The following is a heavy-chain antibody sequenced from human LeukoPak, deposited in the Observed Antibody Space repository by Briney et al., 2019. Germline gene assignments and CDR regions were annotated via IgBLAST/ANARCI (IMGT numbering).Heavy chain of an antibody. CDR1: GYSFTSYW. Sequence: GESLKISCKGSGYSFTSYWIGWVRQMPGKGLEWMGIIYPGDSDTRYSPSFQGQVTISADKSISTAYLQWSSLKASGTAMYYCARHPSLDYYYMDVWGKGTTVTVSS. J-gene: IGHJ6*03. CDR3: ARHPSLDYYYMDV. V-gene: IGHV5-51*01. CDR2: IYPGDSDT.